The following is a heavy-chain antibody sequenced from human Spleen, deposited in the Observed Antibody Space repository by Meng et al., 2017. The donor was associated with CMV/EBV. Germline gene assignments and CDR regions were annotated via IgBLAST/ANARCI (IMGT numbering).Heavy chain of an antibody. V-gene: IGHV3-53*01. J-gene: IGHJ4*02. CDR2: IYSGGTT. D-gene: IGHD3-3*01. CDR1: GITVSSSY. CDR3: AKDGDITIFGVVIISFDY. Sequence: GESLKISCAASGITVSSSYMNWVRQAPGKGLEWVSAIYSGGTTYYADSVKGRFTISRDNSKNTLYLQMNSLRAEDTAVYYCAKDGDITIFGVVIISFDYWGQGTLVTVSS.